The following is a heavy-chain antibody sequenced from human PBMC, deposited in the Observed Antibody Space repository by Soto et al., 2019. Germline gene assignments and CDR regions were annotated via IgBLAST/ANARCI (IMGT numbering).Heavy chain of an antibody. CDR2: IWYDGSNK. D-gene: IGHD4-4*01. V-gene: IGHV3-33*01. Sequence: PGGSLRLSCAAAGFTFSSYGMYWVRQAPGKGLEWVAVIWYDGSNKYYADSVKGRFTISRDNSKNALYLQMNSLRAEDTAVYYCARVYSRDRSFFDYWGQGTLVTVSS. CDR3: ARVYSRDRSFFDY. CDR1: GFTFSSYG. J-gene: IGHJ4*02.